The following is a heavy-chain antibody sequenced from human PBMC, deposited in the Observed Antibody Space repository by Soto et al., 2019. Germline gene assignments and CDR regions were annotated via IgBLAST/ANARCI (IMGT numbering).Heavy chain of an antibody. V-gene: IGHV4-4*02. CDR3: ARWPITRHYDILTGSGMVAFDI. J-gene: IGHJ3*02. D-gene: IGHD3-9*01. CDR1: GGCMSSREDY. CDR2: IDHSGST. Sequence: SETLCLTWSVAGGCMSSREDYVRWERKPPGKGLEWSGEIDHSGSTNYNPSLKSRVTISVDKSKNQFSLQLSSVTAADTAVYYCARWPITRHYDILTGSGMVAFDIWGQGTMVTVSS.